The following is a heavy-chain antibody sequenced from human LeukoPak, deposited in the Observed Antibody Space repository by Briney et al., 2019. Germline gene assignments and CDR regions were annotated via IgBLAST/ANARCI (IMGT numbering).Heavy chain of an antibody. V-gene: IGHV4-31*03. J-gene: IGHJ4*02. CDR1: GGSISSGGYY. Sequence: SETLSLTCTVSGGSISSGGYYWSWIRQHPGKGLEWIGYIYYSGSTYYNPSLKSRVTISVDTSKNQFSLKLSSVTAADTAVYYCARADGGCYGSGSYPFDYWGQGTLVTVSS. CDR3: ARADGGCYGSGSYPFDY. D-gene: IGHD3-10*01. CDR2: IYYSGST.